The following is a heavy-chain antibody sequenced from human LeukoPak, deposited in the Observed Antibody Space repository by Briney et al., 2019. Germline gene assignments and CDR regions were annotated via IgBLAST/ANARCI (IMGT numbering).Heavy chain of an antibody. CDR3: AVVPASTGHYSYYYFLDV. D-gene: IGHD2-2*01. Sequence: SVKVSCKASRGTFNTLAISWVRQAPGQGLEWMGGIIPILRIAEYSQKFQGRVTITTDDSTSTAYMEVSSLRSEDTAVYFCAVVPASTGHYSYYYFLDVWGKGTTVTVSS. CDR2: IIPILRIA. J-gene: IGHJ6*03. CDR1: RGTFNTLA. V-gene: IGHV1-69*05.